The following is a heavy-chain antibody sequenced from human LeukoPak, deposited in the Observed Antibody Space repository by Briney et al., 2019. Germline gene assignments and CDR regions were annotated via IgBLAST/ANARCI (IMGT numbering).Heavy chain of an antibody. D-gene: IGHD2-2*01. CDR1: GYTFTGYY. J-gene: IGHJ4*02. Sequence: ASVKVSCKASGYTFTGYYMHWVRPAPGQGLEWMGWINPNSGGTNYAQEFQGRVTMTRDTSISTAYMELSRLRSDDTAVYYCARDRGLRRYCSSTSCPVSYWGQGTLVTVSS. CDR3: ARDRGLRRYCSSTSCPVSY. CDR2: INPNSGGT. V-gene: IGHV1-2*02.